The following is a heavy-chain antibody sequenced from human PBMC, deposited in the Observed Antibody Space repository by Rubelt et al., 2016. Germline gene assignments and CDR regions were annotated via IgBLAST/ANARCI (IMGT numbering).Heavy chain of an antibody. J-gene: IGHJ6*04. CDR3: ARDRRIVGAQGDV. CDR2: ISAYNGNT. CDR1: GYTFTSYG. Sequence: QVQLVQSGTEVKKPGASVKVSCKASGYTFTSYGISWVRQAPGQGLEWMGWISAYNGNTNLSPKVQGRVAMTTDTATSTAYRELRSLRSDDTAVYYCARDRRIVGAQGDVWGKGTTVTVSS. D-gene: IGHD3-3*01. V-gene: IGHV1-18*01.